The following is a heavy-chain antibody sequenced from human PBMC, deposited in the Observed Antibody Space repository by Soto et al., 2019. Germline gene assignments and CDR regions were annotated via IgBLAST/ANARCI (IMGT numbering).Heavy chain of an antibody. CDR2: MYYGGST. D-gene: IGHD3-9*01. CDR3: TRSNWFYDGVDV. Sequence: SETLSLSCTVSGGSISKSSYYWGWIRQPPGKGLEWIGSMYYGGSTYYNPSLKSRVTISVDTSKNQLSLKLSSVTAADTAVYYCTRSNWFYDGVDVWGQGTTVTVSS. J-gene: IGHJ6*02. CDR1: GGSISKSSYY. V-gene: IGHV4-39*01.